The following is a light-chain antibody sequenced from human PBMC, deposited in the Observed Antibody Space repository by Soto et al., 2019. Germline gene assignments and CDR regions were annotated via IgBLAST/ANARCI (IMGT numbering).Light chain of an antibody. CDR3: SSYTSNSIVI. CDR1: SSDVGAYNY. CDR2: DVS. J-gene: IGLJ2*01. Sequence: QSVLTQPASVSGSPGQSITTSCTGTSSDVGAYNYVSWHQQHPGKAPKLMIFDVSNRPSGVSNRFSGSKSGNTASLTISGLQAEDEADYYCSSYTSNSIVIFGGGTKLTVL. V-gene: IGLV2-14*03.